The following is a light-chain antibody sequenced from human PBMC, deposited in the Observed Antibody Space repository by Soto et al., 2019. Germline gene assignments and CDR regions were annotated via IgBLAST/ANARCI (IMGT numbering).Light chain of an antibody. Sequence: QSVLTQPASVSGSPGQSITISCTGTSTDVGGYNYVSWYQQHPGNAPKLMFYEVCNRLSGVSNRFSGSKSGNTASLTISGLQAEDEADYYCSSYTSSSTLDYVFGTGTKVTVL. J-gene: IGLJ1*01. CDR2: EVC. CDR3: SSYTSSSTLDYV. CDR1: STDVGGYNY. V-gene: IGLV2-14*01.